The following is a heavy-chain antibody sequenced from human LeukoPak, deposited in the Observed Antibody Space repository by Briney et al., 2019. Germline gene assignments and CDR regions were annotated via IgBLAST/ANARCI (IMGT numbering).Heavy chain of an antibody. CDR2: INPSGGSP. V-gene: IGHV1-46*01. CDR1: RDTFSRYY. D-gene: IGHD3-3*01. CDR3: AAADMIFGVIIPPF. Sequence: ASVEVSCKSSRDTFSRYYIHWVRQAPGQGLEYMGVINPSGGSPRYAQKFQGRLTMTRDMSTSTFYMKLSSLRSEDTSIYYCAAADMIFGVIIPPFWGSGTPVTISS. J-gene: IGHJ4*02.